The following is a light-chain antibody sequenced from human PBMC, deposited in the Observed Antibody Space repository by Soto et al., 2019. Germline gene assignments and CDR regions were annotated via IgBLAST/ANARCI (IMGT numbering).Light chain of an antibody. J-gene: IGLJ1*01. Sequence: QSVLTQPASVSGSPGQSITISCTGTSSDVGGYNYVSWYQQHPGKAPKLMIYEVSNRPSGVSNRFSGSKSGNTASLTIFGLQAEDEADYYCSSYTSSSTLSYVFGTGTKVTVL. CDR1: SSDVGGYNY. V-gene: IGLV2-14*01. CDR2: EVS. CDR3: SSYTSSSTLSYV.